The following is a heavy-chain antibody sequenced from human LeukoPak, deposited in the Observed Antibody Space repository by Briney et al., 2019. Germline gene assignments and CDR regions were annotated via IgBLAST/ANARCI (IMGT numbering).Heavy chain of an antibody. CDR2: INPNSGGT. V-gene: IGHV1-2*02. CDR3: ARRIAVAGPDFDY. D-gene: IGHD6-19*01. J-gene: IGHJ4*02. CDR1: GYTFTGYY. Sequence: EASVKVSCEASGYTFTGYYMHWVRQAPGQGLEWMGWINPNSGGTNYAQKFQGRVTMTRDTSISTAYMELSRLRSDDTAVYYCARRIAVAGPDFDYWGQGTLVTVSS.